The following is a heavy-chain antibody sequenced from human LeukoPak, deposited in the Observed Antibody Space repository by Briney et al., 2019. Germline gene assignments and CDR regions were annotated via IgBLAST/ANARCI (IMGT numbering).Heavy chain of an antibody. Sequence: PSGTLSLTCTVSGGSISSSSYYWGWIRQPPGKGLEWIGSIYYSGSTYYNPSLKSRVTISVDTSKNQFSLKLSSVTAADTAVYYCAREVSIVGATGGPNYWGQGTLVTVSS. CDR3: AREVSIVGATGGPNY. D-gene: IGHD1-26*01. CDR2: IYYSGST. V-gene: IGHV4-39*07. CDR1: GGSISSSSYY. J-gene: IGHJ4*02.